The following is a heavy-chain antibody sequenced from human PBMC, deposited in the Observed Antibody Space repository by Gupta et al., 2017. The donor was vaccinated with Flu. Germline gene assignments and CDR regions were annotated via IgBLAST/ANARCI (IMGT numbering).Heavy chain of an antibody. CDR3: ARDYYDSSGYYYYYYGMDV. Sequence: EVQLVESGGGLVQPGGSLSLSCAASEFTFSSYWLSWVRQAPGKGLEWVANIKQDGSEKYYVDSVKGRFTISRDNAKNSLYLQMNSLRAEDTAVYYCARDYYDSSGYYYYYYGMDVWGQGTTVTVSS. CDR1: EFTFSSYW. D-gene: IGHD3-22*01. J-gene: IGHJ6*02. V-gene: IGHV3-7*04. CDR2: IKQDGSEK.